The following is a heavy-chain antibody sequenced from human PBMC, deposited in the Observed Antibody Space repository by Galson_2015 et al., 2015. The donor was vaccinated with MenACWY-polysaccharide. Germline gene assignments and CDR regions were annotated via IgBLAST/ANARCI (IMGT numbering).Heavy chain of an antibody. CDR3: ARERGVRGVFFDQ. Sequence: SLRLSCAASGFTFSNFWMSWVRQAPGKELEWVASIKQDGSEKYLVDSVKGRFTISRDNAENSLFLQMNSLRAEDTAVYYCARERGVRGVFFDQWGQGTLVTVSS. CDR2: IKQDGSEK. D-gene: IGHD3-10*01. V-gene: IGHV3-7*01. CDR1: GFTFSNFW. J-gene: IGHJ4*02.